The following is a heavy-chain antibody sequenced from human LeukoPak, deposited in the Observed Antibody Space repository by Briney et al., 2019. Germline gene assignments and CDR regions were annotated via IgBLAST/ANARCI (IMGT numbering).Heavy chain of an antibody. Sequence: KPSETLSLTCAVYGGSFSGYYWSWIRQPPGKGLEWIGEINHSGSTNYNPSLKSRVTISVDTSKNQFSLKLSSVTAADTAVYYCASTDCSSTSCYGNYYYYCYMDVWGKGTTVTVSS. CDR3: ASTDCSSTSCYGNYYYYCYMDV. V-gene: IGHV4-34*01. J-gene: IGHJ6*03. CDR2: INHSGST. CDR1: GGSFSGYY. D-gene: IGHD2-2*01.